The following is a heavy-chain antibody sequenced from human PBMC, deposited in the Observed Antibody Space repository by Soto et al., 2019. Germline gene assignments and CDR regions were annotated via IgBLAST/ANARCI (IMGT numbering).Heavy chain of an antibody. CDR3: ARGYCSSTSCPGIEYYGMDV. J-gene: IGHJ6*02. CDR2: IYYSGST. Sequence: SETLSLTCTVSGGSISSSSYYWDWIRQPPGKGLEWIGSIYYSGSTYYNPSLKSRVTISVDTSKNQFSLKLSSVTAADTAVYYCARGYCSSTSCPGIEYYGMDVWGQGTTVTVSS. CDR1: GGSISSSSYY. V-gene: IGHV4-39*01. D-gene: IGHD2-2*01.